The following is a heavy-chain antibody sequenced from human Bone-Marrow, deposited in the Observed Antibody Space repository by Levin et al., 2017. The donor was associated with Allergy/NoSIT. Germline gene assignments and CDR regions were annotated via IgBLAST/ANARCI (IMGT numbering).Heavy chain of an antibody. D-gene: IGHD2-15*01. J-gene: IGHJ6*02. CDR3: ASLLTVVAPASHYYYGMDV. V-gene: IGHV4-59*01. CDR2: IYYSGST. Sequence: SETLSLTCTVSGGSISSYYWSWIRQPPGKGLEWIGYIYYSGSTNYNPSLKSRVTISVDTSKNQFSLKLSSVTAADTAVYYCASLLTVVAPASHYYYGMDVWGQGTTVTVSS. CDR1: GGSISSYY.